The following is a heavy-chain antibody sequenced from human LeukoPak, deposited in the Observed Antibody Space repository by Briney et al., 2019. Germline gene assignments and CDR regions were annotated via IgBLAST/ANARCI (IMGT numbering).Heavy chain of an antibody. J-gene: IGHJ4*02. CDR2: ISYDGSNK. D-gene: IGHD5-12*01. V-gene: IGHV3-30*03. Sequence: GSLRLSCAASGFTFSSYGMHWVRQAPGKGLEWVAVISYDGSNKYYADSVKGRFTISRDNSKNTLYLQMNSLRAEDTAVYYCTRDRGSGYAADYWGQGTLVTVSS. CDR1: GFTFSSYG. CDR3: TRDRGSGYAADY.